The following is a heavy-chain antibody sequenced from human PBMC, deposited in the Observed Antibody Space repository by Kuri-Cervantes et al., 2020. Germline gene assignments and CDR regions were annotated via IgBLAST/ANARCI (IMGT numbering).Heavy chain of an antibody. CDR1: GFTFSSYA. J-gene: IGHJ4*02. CDR3: AKDSGVGAYY. D-gene: IGHD1-26*01. Sequence: GGSLRLSCAASGFTFSSYAMHWVRQAPGKGLEWVAVISYDGSNKYYADSVKGRFTISRDNSKNTLYLQMNSLRAEDTAVYYCAKDSGVGAYYWGQGTLVTVSS. V-gene: IGHV3-30-3*01. CDR2: ISYDGSNK.